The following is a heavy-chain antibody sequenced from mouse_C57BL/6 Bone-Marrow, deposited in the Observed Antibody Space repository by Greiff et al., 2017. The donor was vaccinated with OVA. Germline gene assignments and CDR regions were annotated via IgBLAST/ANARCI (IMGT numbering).Heavy chain of an antibody. D-gene: IGHD1-1*01. CDR2: ISDGGSYT. J-gene: IGHJ2*01. CDR1: GFTFSSYA. Sequence: EVQVVESGGGLVKPGGSLKLSCAASGFTFSSYAMSWVRQTPEKRLEWVATISDGGSYTYYPDNVKGRFTISRDNAKNNLYLQMSHLKAEDTAMYYCARDTTVVALDYWGQGTTLTVSS. CDR3: ARDTTVVALDY. V-gene: IGHV5-4*01.